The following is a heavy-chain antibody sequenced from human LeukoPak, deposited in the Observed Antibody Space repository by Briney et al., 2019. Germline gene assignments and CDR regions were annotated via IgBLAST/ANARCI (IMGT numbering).Heavy chain of an antibody. CDR2: IKSKTDGGTT. CDR3: TTGVSAMAQYYYYMDV. CDR1: GFTFSNAW. Sequence: KTGGSLRLSXAASGFTFSNAWMSWVRQAPGKGLEWVGHIKSKTDGGTTDYAAPVKGRFTISRDDSKNTLSLQMNSLKTEDTAVYYCTTGVSAMAQYYYYMDVWGKGTTVTVSS. J-gene: IGHJ6*03. D-gene: IGHD5-18*01. V-gene: IGHV3-15*01.